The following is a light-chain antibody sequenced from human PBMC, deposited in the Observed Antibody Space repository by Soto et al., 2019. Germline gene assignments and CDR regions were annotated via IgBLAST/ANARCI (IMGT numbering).Light chain of an antibody. CDR3: QQRSSGYS. Sequence: EIVLTQSPATLSLSPGERATLSCRASQSVTKYIAWYQQKPGQAPRLLIYDASNRATGVPARFSGSGSGTDFTLTISSLGPEDFAVYYCQQRSSGYSFGQGTKLEIK. V-gene: IGKV3-11*01. J-gene: IGKJ2*03. CDR2: DAS. CDR1: QSVTKY.